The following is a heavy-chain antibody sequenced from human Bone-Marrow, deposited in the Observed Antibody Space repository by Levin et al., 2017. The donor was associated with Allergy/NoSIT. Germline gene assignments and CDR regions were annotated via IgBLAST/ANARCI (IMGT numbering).Heavy chain of an antibody. V-gene: IGHV3-23*01. D-gene: IGHD3-3*01. J-gene: IGHJ4*02. CDR3: AKRGDFWSGYYPPVDY. CDR1: GFTFSSYA. Sequence: EASVKVSCAASGFTFSSYAMSWVRQAPGKGLEWVSAISGSGGSTYYADSVKGRFTISRDNSKNTLYLQMNSLRAEDTAVYYCAKRGDFWSGYYPPVDYWGQGTLVTVSS. CDR2: ISGSGGST.